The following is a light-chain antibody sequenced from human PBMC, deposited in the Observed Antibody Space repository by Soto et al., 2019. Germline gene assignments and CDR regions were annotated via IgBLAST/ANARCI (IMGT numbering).Light chain of an antibody. Sequence: QSVLTQPPSASGTPGQRVTISCSGSSSNIGSNTVNWYQQLPGTAPKLLIYSNNQRPSGVPDRFSGSKSGTSASLAIGGLQSEYEADYYCAAWDDSLNGWVFGGGTKLTVL. CDR3: AAWDDSLNGWV. CDR2: SNN. CDR1: SSNIGSNT. V-gene: IGLV1-44*01. J-gene: IGLJ3*02.